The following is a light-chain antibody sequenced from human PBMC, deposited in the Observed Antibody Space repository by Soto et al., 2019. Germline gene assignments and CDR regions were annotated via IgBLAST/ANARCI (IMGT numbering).Light chain of an antibody. V-gene: IGKV3-15*01. CDR1: QSIRSL. J-gene: IGKJ5*01. CDR2: GAS. Sequence: VVMKQSPATLSLSQGERATLSCRAAQSIRSLLAWYQHKPGQAPRLLIYGASTRATAIPARFTGSGSGTEFTLTISSLQSEDFAVYYCQQYNNWPITFGPGTRLEIK. CDR3: QQYNNWPIT.